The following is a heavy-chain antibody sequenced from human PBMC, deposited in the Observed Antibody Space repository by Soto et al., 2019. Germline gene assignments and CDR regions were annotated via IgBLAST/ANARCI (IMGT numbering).Heavy chain of an antibody. CDR2: INGGGDT. D-gene: IGHD6-13*01. J-gene: IGHJ4*02. CDR1: GFTFSDYG. V-gene: IGHV3-23*01. CDR3: VRPSIQAPGTY. Sequence: GGSLRLSCVTSGFTFSDYGMSWVRQAPGAGLEWISVINGGGDTDYADSVKGRFTISRDNSQSTLYLQLNSLRAEDTAVYYCVRPSIQAPGTYWGQGTLVTVSS.